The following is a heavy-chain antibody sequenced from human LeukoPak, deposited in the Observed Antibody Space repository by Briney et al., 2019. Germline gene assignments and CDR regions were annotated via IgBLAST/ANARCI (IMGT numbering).Heavy chain of an antibody. CDR2: INTDESRI. CDR1: GFTFSSHW. V-gene: IGHV3-74*01. J-gene: IGHJ4*02. D-gene: IGHD2-15*01. CDR3: ARGGLFKYFFDY. Sequence: GGSLRLSCAASGFTFSSHWMHWVRQTPGKGLVWVSRINTDESRINHADSVKGRFTISRDNAKNMLYLQMNSLRAEDTAVYYCARGGLFKYFFDYWGQGTPVTVSS.